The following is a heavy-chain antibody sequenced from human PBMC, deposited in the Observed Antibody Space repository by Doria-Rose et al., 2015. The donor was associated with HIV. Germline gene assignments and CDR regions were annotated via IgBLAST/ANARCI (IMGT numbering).Heavy chain of an antibody. CDR3: ARGRGMDYYDNGDYLTTYYYGMDV. J-gene: IGHJ6*02. D-gene: IGHD3-22*01. Sequence: QVQLVQSGAGVKKPGSSVKVSCKASGYTFSSYVITWVRQARGHGLEWMGGIFPMGSITTYAQKFQDRVTITADEARSTAYMELNSLGSEDTAVYYCARGRGMDYYDNGDYLTTYYYGMDVWGQGTTVTVSS. CDR2: IFPMGSIT. CDR1: GYTFSSYV. V-gene: IGHV1-69*12.